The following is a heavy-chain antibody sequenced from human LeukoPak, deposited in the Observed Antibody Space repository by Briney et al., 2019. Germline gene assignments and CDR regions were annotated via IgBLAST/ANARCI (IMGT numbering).Heavy chain of an antibody. V-gene: IGHV3-30-3*01. CDR2: ISYHERHK. J-gene: IGHJ6*02. D-gene: IGHD1-14*01. CDR1: GFTFGGYA. CDR3: VRLFMGINYRIDL. Sequence: GGSLRLSCAGSGFTFGGYAMHWVRQAPGMGREWVAVISYHERHKYYADSVKGRYTISRHYSKNTLYLQMNSQRAEDTAVYYCVRLFMGINYRIDLWGQGTTVTVSS.